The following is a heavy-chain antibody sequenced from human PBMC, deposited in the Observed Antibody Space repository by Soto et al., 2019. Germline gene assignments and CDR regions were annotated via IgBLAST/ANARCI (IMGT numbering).Heavy chain of an antibody. CDR1: GGSFGNSA. J-gene: IGHJ4*02. D-gene: IGHD3-3*01. CDR3: ATGVIWIGYFTVDS. CDR2: IIPVYRTL. Sequence: QVQLVQSGAEVKKPGSSVKVSCKASGGSFGNSAINWVRQTPGQGLGWLGGIIPVYRTLNYAQKFEGRGTITADESTGTAYMTLSSLVSDDTAVYYCATGVIWIGYFTVDSWGQGTRVTVSS. V-gene: IGHV1-69*01.